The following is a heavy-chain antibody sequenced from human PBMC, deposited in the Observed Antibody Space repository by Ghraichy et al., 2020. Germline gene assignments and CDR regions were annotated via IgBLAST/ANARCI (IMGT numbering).Heavy chain of an antibody. D-gene: IGHD2-2*01. J-gene: IGHJ2*01. CDR3: ARGGVVPAAMGSYWYFDL. CDR1: GGSISSYY. CDR2: IYYSGST. Sequence: SETLSLTCTVSGGSISSYYWSWIRQPPGKGLEWIGYIYYSGSTNYNPSLKSRVTISVDTSKNQFSLKLSSVTAADTAVYYCARGGVVPAAMGSYWYFDLWGRGTLVTVSS. V-gene: IGHV4-59*01.